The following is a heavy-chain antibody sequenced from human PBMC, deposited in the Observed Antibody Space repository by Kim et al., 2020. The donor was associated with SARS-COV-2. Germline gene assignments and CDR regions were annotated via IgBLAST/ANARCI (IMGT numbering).Heavy chain of an antibody. Sequence: GGTQYAQMFEGRVTMTRDTSISTAYMELSRLGSDDTAVYFCARDRWSDYWGQGTLVTVSS. CDR2: GGT. V-gene: IGHV1-2*02. J-gene: IGHJ4*02. D-gene: IGHD2-15*01. CDR3: ARDRWSDY.